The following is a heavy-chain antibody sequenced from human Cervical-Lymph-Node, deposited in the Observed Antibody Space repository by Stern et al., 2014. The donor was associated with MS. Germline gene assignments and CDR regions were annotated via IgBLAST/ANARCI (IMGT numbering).Heavy chain of an antibody. D-gene: IGHD1-1*01. J-gene: IGHJ4*02. CDR3: AREGTTMIDQ. CDR1: GGSVSSVSHY. CDR2: IYYSGRT. Sequence: QVQLVESGPGLVKPSETLSLTCIVSGGSVSSVSHYWSWIRQSPGRGLEWIGYIYYSGRTNYNPSLKSRVTISVDTSKNQFSLKVMSVTAADTAMYYCAREGTTMIDQWGQGTLVTVSS. V-gene: IGHV4-61*01.